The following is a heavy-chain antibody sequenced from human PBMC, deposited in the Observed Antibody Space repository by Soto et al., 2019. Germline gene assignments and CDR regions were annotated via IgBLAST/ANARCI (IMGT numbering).Heavy chain of an antibody. J-gene: IGHJ4*02. CDR3: AKAHGEYCSSTSCYRGEFDY. D-gene: IGHD2-2*01. Sequence: GGSLRLSCAASGFTFSSYAMSWVRQAPGKGLEWVSAISGSGGSTYYADSVKGRFTISRDNSKNTLYLQMNSLRAEDTAAYYCAKAHGEYCSSTSCYRGEFDYWGQGTLVTVSS. CDR1: GFTFSSYA. CDR2: ISGSGGST. V-gene: IGHV3-23*01.